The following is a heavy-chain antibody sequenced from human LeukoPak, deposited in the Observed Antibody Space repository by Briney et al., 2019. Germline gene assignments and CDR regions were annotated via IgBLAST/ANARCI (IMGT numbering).Heavy chain of an antibody. D-gene: IGHD6-13*01. J-gene: IGHJ3*02. Sequence: SETQSLTCAVSGGSISSSNWWSWVRQPPGKGLEWIGEIYHSGSTNYNPSLKSRVTISVDKSKNQFSLKLSSVTAADTAVYYCARDVAAGPSDAFDIWGQGTMVTVSS. CDR3: ARDVAAGPSDAFDI. CDR1: GGSISSSNW. V-gene: IGHV4-4*02. CDR2: IYHSGST.